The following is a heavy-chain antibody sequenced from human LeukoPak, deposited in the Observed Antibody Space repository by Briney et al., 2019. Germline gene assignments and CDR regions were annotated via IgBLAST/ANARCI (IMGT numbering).Heavy chain of an antibody. CDR3: AKGDDYVWGSYRYSDY. CDR2: ISGSGGST. J-gene: IGHJ4*02. D-gene: IGHD3-16*02. V-gene: IGHV3-23*01. Sequence: GGSLRLSCAASGFTFSSYAMSWVRQAPGKGLEWVSAISGSGGSTYYADSVKGRSTISRDNSKNTLYLQMNSLRAEDTAVYYCAKGDDYVWGSYRYSDYWGQGTLVTVSS. CDR1: GFTFSSYA.